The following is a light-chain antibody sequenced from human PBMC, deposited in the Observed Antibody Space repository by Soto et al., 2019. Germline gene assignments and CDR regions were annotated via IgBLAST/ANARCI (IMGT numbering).Light chain of an antibody. CDR1: QSVSSSY. J-gene: IGKJ4*01. CDR2: GAS. CDR3: QQYGSSPLT. Sequence: EIVLTQSPGTLSLSPGERATLSCRASQSVSSSYLAWYQQKPGQAPRLLIYGASSGATGIPDRFSGSGSGTEFTLTISRLEPEDFAVYYCQQYGSSPLTFGGGTKVEIK. V-gene: IGKV3-20*01.